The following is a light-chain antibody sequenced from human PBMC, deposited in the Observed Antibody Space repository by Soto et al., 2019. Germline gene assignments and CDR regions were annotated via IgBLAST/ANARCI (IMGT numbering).Light chain of an antibody. CDR3: QQYNTYPWT. J-gene: IGKJ1*01. CDR2: KTS. V-gene: IGKV1-5*03. CDR1: QYVSSS. Sequence: DIQMTQSPSTLSAFVGERVTITCRASQYVSSSLAWYQQKPGKAPKLMIYKTSILESGVPSRFSGSASGTEFTLSISSLQPGDFATYWCQQYNTYPWTFGQGTKVEIK.